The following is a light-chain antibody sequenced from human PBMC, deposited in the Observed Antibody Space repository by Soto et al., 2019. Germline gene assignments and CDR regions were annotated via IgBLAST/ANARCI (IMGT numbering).Light chain of an antibody. J-gene: IGKJ1*01. CDR3: QQFGASPRT. V-gene: IGKV3-20*01. Sequence: EIVSTQSPGTLSLSPGERATLSCKASQSISSRHLAWYQQTPGQAPRLLIYAASSRATGIPDRFSGSGSGTDFTLSISRLEPEDSAVYFCQQFGASPRTFGQGTKVEIK. CDR1: QSISSRH. CDR2: AAS.